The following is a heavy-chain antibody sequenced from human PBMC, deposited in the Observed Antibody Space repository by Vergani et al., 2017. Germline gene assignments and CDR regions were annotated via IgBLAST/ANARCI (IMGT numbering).Heavy chain of an antibody. V-gene: IGHV3-30*03. CDR1: GFTFSNAW. CDR3: VLXYGSGNNPSGYYYYGMDV. J-gene: IGHJ6*02. D-gene: IGHD3-10*01. Sequence: VQLVESGGGLVKPGGSLRLSCAASGFTFSNAWMSWVRQAPGKGLEWVAVISNEGSNKYYADSVKGRFTISRDNSKNTMYLQMNSLRAEDTAVYYCVLXYGSGNNPSGYYYYGMDVWGQGTTVTVSS. CDR2: ISNEGSNK.